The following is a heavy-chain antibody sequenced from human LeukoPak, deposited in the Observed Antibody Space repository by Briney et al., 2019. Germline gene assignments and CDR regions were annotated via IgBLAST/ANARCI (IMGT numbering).Heavy chain of an antibody. CDR3: ARGRAARYFDY. CDR2: ISYDGSNK. V-gene: IGHV3-30*03. D-gene: IGHD6-13*01. CDR1: GFTFSSYS. J-gene: IGHJ4*02. Sequence: GGSLRLSCAASGFTFSSYSMHWVRQAPGKGLEWVAVISYDGSNKYYADSVKGRFTISRDNSKNTLYLQMYSLRAEDTAVYYCARGRAARYFDYWGQGTLVTVSS.